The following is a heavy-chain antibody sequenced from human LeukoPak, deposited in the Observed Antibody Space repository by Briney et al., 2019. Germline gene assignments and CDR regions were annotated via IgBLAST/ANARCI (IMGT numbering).Heavy chain of an antibody. Sequence: GGSLRLSCAASGFTFDDYAMHWVRQAPGKGLEWVSGISWNSGSIGYADSVKGRFTISRDNAKNSLYLQMNSLRAEDTALYYCARLGHYGSGSFDYWGQGTLVTVSS. CDR1: GFTFDDYA. V-gene: IGHV3-9*01. J-gene: IGHJ4*02. CDR3: ARLGHYGSGSFDY. D-gene: IGHD3-10*01. CDR2: ISWNSGSI.